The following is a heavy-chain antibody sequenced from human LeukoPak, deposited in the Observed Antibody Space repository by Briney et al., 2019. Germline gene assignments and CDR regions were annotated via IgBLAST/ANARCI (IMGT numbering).Heavy chain of an antibody. CDR3: ARGCSTSCPVDY. D-gene: IGHD2-2*01. J-gene: IGHJ4*02. CDR1: GGSISSYY. V-gene: IGHV4-59*01. CDR2: IYYSGST. Sequence: SETLSLTCTVSGGSISSYYWSWLRQPPGKGLEWLGYIYYSGSTNYNPPLKSRVTISVDTSKNQFSLKLSSVTAADTAVYYCARGCSTSCPVDYWGQGTLVTVSS.